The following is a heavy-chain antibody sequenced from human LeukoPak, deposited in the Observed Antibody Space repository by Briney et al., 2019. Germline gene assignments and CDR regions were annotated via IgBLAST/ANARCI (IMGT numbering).Heavy chain of an antibody. J-gene: IGHJ3*02. CDR2: TYYKSKFYN. CDR3: ARDQSWTTGFDI. V-gene: IGHV6-1*01. Sequence: SQTLSLTCAISGDSVSSDRASWSWIRQSPSRGLEWLGRTYYKSKFYNDYAESVTSQITINSDTSKNQFSLQLKSVTPDDTAVYYCARDQSWTTGFDIWSQGTIVTVSS. CDR1: GDSVSSDRAS. D-gene: IGHD2-8*02.